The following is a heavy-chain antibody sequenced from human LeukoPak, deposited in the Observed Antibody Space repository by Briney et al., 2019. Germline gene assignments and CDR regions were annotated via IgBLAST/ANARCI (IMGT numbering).Heavy chain of an antibody. Sequence: KSSETLSLTCTVSGGSISSGGYYWSWIRQHPGKGLEWIGYIYYSGSTYYNPSLKSRVTISVDTSKNQFSLKLSSVTAADTAVYYCARDRVRGNSNPFFDYWGQGTLVTVSS. CDR3: ARDRVRGNSNPFFDY. V-gene: IGHV4-31*03. J-gene: IGHJ4*02. CDR2: IYYSGST. CDR1: GGSISSGGYY. D-gene: IGHD4-11*01.